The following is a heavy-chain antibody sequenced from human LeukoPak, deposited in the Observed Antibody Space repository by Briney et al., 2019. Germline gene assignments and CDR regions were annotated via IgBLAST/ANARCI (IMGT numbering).Heavy chain of an antibody. D-gene: IGHD5-12*01. CDR3: ARTDRQYSGGTEDY. CDR2: ISTSSSTI. V-gene: IGHV3-48*04. Sequence: GGSLRLSCAASGFTFSIYSMNWVRQAPGMGLEWVSYISTSSSTIYYADSVKGRFTISRDNAKNSLYLQMNSLRAEDTAVYYCARTDRQYSGGTEDYWGQGTLVTVSS. CDR1: GFTFSIYS. J-gene: IGHJ4*02.